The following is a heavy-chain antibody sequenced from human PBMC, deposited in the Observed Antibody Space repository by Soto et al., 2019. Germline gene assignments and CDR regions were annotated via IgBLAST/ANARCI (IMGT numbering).Heavy chain of an antibody. CDR1: VYTFTSYY. J-gene: IGHJ4*02. D-gene: IGHD5-18*01. Sequence: GASVKVSCKASVYTFTSYYMHWVRQAPGQGLEWMGIINPSGGSTSYAQKFQGRVTMTRDTSTSTVYMELSSLRSEDTAVYYCARDSPNTAMANSHFDYWGQGTLVTVS. CDR2: INPSGGST. V-gene: IGHV1-46*03. CDR3: ARDSPNTAMANSHFDY.